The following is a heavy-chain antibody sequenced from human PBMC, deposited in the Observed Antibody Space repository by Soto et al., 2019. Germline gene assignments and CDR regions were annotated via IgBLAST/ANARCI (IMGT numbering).Heavy chain of an antibody. Sequence: PSETLSLTSTVSGGSISSYYLSWIRQPPGKGLEWIGYIYYSGSTNYNPSLKSRVTISVDTSKNQFSLKLSSVTAADTAVYYCARGYYDFWSGYHHYYYYYMDVWGKGTTVTVSS. V-gene: IGHV4-59*01. CDR3: ARGYYDFWSGYHHYYYYYMDV. CDR1: GGSISSYY. CDR2: IYYSGST. J-gene: IGHJ6*03. D-gene: IGHD3-3*01.